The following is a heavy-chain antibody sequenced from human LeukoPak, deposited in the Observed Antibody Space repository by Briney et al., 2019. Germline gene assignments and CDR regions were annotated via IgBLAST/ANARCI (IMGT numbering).Heavy chain of an antibody. V-gene: IGHV3-30*03. CDR3: VRRGGSDGWGAFDI. J-gene: IGHJ3*02. CDR1: GFTFSSYG. Sequence: PGGSLRLSCAASGFTFSSYGMHWVRQAPGKGLEWVAVISYDGSNKYYADSVKGRFTISRDNSKNTLSLQMNSLSREDTAIYYCVRRGGSDGWGAFDIWGQGTVVTVSS. CDR2: ISYDGSNK. D-gene: IGHD5-24*01.